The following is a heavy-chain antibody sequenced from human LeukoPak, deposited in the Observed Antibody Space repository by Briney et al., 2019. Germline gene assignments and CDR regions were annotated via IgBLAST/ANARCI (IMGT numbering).Heavy chain of an antibody. CDR2: IYTSGST. D-gene: IGHD3-3*01. V-gene: IGHV4-4*07. CDR1: GGSISSYY. J-gene: IGHJ4*02. CDR3: AREGRFGVVINYFDY. Sequence: PSETLSLTCTVSGGSISSYYWSWIRQPAGKGLEWIGRIYTSGSTNYNPSLKSRVTISVDTSKNQFSLKLSSVTAADTAVYYCAREGRFGVVINYFDYWGQGTLVTVSS.